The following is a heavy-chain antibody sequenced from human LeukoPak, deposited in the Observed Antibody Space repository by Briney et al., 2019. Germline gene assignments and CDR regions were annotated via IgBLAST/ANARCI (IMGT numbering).Heavy chain of an antibody. D-gene: IGHD6-13*01. J-gene: IGHJ4*02. CDR3: ARDSSSWYFDY. CDR2: IIPIFGTA. Sequence: GASVKVSCTASGYTFTSYAISWVRQAPGQGLEWMGGIIPIFGTANYAQKFQGRVTITADESTSTAYMELSSLRSEDTAVYYCARDSSSWYFDYWGQGTLVTVSS. V-gene: IGHV1-69*13. CDR1: GYTFTSYA.